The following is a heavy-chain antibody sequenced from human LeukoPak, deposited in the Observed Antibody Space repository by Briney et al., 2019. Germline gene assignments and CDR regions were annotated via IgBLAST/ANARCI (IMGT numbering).Heavy chain of an antibody. V-gene: IGHV3-30-3*01. D-gene: IGHD1-26*01. J-gene: IGHJ3*02. CDR1: GFTFSSYA. Sequence: GGSLRLSCAASGFTFSSYAMHWVRQAPGKGLEWVAVISYDGSNKYYADSVKGRFTISRDNSKNTLYLQMNSLRAEDTAVYYCARRQEELLTQERHDAFDIWGQGTMVTVSS. CDR3: ARRQEELLTQERHDAFDI. CDR2: ISYDGSNK.